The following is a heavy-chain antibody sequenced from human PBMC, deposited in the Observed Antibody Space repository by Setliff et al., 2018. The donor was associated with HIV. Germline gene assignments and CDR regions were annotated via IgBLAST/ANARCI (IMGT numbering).Heavy chain of an antibody. CDR3: ARDGEYQVLHYYYSGMDV. D-gene: IGHD2-2*01. CDR1: GYTFTRYG. CDR2: ISANSGNT. J-gene: IGHJ6*02. Sequence: ASVKVSCKASGYTFTRYGISWVRQAPGQGLEWMGWISANSGNTKYAQRLRGRVTMTTDTSTSTAYMDLRSLRSDDTAVYFCARDGEYQVLHYYYSGMDVWGQGTTVTVSS. V-gene: IGHV1-18*01.